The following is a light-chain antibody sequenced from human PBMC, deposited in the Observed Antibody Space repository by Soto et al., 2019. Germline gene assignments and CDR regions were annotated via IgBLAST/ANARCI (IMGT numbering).Light chain of an antibody. CDR3: QQSYSTLP. V-gene: IGKV1-39*01. CDR2: AAS. CDR1: QSISSY. J-gene: IGKJ3*01. Sequence: DIQMTPSPSSLSASVGDRVTITCRASQSISSYLNWYQQKPGKAPKLLIYAASSLQSGVPSRFSGSGSGTDFTLTISSLQPEDFATYYCQQSYSTLPFSPGTKVDIK.